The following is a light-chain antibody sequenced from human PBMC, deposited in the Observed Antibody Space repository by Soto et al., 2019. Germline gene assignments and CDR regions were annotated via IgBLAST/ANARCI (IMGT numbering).Light chain of an antibody. V-gene: IGKV4-1*01. J-gene: IGKJ1*01. CDR1: QSVLYSSNNKNY. CDR2: WAS. Sequence: DIVMTQSPDSLAVSLGERATINCNSSQSVLYSSNNKNYLAWYQQKPGQPPKLLIYWASTRESGVPDRFSGSGSGTDFTLTISSLQAEDVAVYYCQQYYSTPRWTFGQGTKWIS. CDR3: QQYYSTPRWT.